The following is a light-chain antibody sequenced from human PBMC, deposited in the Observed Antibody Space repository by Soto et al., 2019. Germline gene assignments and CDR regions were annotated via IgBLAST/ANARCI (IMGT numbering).Light chain of an antibody. J-gene: IGLJ1*01. CDR2: EVN. V-gene: IGLV2-8*01. CDR3: SSYAGSSNV. CDR1: RSDVGGYNY. Sequence: QSALTQPPSASGSPGQSVAISGTGTRSDVGGYNYVSWYQQHPGKAPKLMIEEVNERPSGVPDSVAGSKSGNTASLTVSGLQAEDEADYYCSSYAGSSNVFGTGTKRTVL.